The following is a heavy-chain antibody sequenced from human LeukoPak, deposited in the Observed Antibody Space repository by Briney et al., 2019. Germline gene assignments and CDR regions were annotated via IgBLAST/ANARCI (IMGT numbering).Heavy chain of an antibody. CDR2: IYYSGST. J-gene: IGHJ3*02. CDR1: GGSISSYY. Sequence: SSETLSLTCTVSGGSISSYYWSWIRQPPGKGLEWIGYIYYSGSTNYNPSLKSRVTMSVDTSKNQFSLKLSSVTAADTAVYYCARSVRPSPDDIWGQGTMVTVSS. V-gene: IGHV4-59*01. D-gene: IGHD1-14*01. CDR3: ARSVRPSPDDI.